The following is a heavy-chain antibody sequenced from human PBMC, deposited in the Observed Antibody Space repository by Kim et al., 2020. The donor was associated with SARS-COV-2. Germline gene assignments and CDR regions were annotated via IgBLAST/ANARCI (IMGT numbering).Heavy chain of an antibody. Sequence: ASVKVSCKASGYTFTSYYMHWVRQAPGQGLEWMGIINPSGGSTSYAQKFQGRVTMTRDTSTSTVYMELSSLRSEDTAVYYCARSSSLGSGWWDAFDIWGQGTMVTVSS. V-gene: IGHV1-46*01. CDR1: GYTFTSYY. CDR2: INPSGGST. CDR3: ARSSSLGSGWWDAFDI. J-gene: IGHJ3*02. D-gene: IGHD6-19*01.